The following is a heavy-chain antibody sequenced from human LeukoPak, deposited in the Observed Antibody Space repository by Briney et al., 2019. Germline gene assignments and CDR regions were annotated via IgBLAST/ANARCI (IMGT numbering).Heavy chain of an antibody. CDR3: ARDSADDFWTMYNWFDP. CDR2: IYTSGST. D-gene: IGHD3-3*01. J-gene: IGHJ5*02. CDR1: GGSISSYY. V-gene: IGHV4-4*07. Sequence: SETLSLTCTVSGGSISSYYWSWIRQPAGKGLEWIGRIYTSGSTNYNPSLKSRVTMSVDTSKNQFSLKLSSVTAADTAVYYCARDSADDFWTMYNWFDPWGQGTLVTVSS.